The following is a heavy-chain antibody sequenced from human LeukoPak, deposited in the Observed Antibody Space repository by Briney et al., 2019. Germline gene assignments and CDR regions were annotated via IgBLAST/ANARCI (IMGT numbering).Heavy chain of an antibody. Sequence: SETLSLTCAVYGGSFSGYYWSWIRQPPGKGLEWIGEINHSGSTNYNPSLKSRVTISVDTSKNQFFLKLSSVTAADAAVYYCARRLKGWLTKRPNYYFDYWGQGTLVTVSS. J-gene: IGHJ4*02. D-gene: IGHD5-24*01. CDR3: ARRLKGWLTKRPNYYFDY. CDR1: GGSFSGYY. V-gene: IGHV4-34*01. CDR2: INHSGST.